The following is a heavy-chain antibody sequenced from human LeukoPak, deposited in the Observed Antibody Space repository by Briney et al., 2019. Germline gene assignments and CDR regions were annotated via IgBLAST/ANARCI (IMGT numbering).Heavy chain of an antibody. J-gene: IGHJ3*02. D-gene: IGHD3-10*02. CDR1: GDSISSSSYY. CDR2: IYYSGST. Sequence: SETLSLTCTVSGDSISSSSYYWGWIRQPPGKGLEWIGSIYYSGSTYYNPSLKSRVTISVDTSKNQFSLKLSSVTAADTAVYYCARLTTMSRLFDIWGQGTMVTVSS. V-gene: IGHV4-39*01. CDR3: ARLTTMSRLFDI.